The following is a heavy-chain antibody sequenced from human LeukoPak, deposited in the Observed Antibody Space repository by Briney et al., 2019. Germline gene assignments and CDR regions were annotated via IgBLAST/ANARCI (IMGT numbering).Heavy chain of an antibody. CDR3: ARAPNPDFFDD. J-gene: IGHJ4*02. V-gene: IGHV4-59*01. CDR1: SGSIRTSY. D-gene: IGHD2-8*01. Sequence: PSETLSLTCTVSSGSIRTSYCSWIRQPPGKGLEWIGYIYHSGSTNYNPSLKSRVTISVDTSRNQFSLKLSSVTAADTAVYYCARAPNPDFFDDWGQGTLVTVSS. CDR2: IYHSGST.